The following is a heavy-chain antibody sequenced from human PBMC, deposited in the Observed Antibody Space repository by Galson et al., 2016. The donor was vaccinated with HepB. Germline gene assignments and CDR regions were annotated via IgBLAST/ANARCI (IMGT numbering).Heavy chain of an antibody. V-gene: IGHV5-10-1*01. CDR3: ARHGDVDTAMVPFHS. CDR2: IDPTAPYT. J-gene: IGHJ4*02. CDR1: RYNFPDYW. Sequence: QSGAEVKKPGESLTISCKGSRYNFPDYWISWVRQMPGKGLEWVGRIDPTAPYTNYSPSFQRHVTIPADSSINTAYRRWRSLKASDTAIYYCARHGDVDTAMVPFHSWGQGSLVIVSS. D-gene: IGHD5-18*01.